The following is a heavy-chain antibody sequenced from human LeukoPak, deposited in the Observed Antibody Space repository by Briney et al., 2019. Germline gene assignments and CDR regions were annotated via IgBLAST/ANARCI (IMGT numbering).Heavy chain of an antibody. CDR1: GGSFSGYY. Sequence: SETLSLTCAVYGGSFSGYYWSWIRQPPGKGLEWIGEINHSGSTNYNPSLRSRVTISVDTSKNQFSLKLSSVTAADTAVYYCARQIRWLRYWFDPWGQGTLVTVSS. V-gene: IGHV4-34*01. CDR3: ARQIRWLRYWFDP. J-gene: IGHJ5*02. D-gene: IGHD5-12*01. CDR2: INHSGST.